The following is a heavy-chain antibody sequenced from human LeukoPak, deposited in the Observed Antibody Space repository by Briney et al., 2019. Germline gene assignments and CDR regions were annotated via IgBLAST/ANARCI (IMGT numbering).Heavy chain of an antibody. CDR3: ATSPGYYDRSPFDF. CDR2: IQSQIDGGTP. CDR1: VITFSNAW. V-gene: IGHV3-15*01. Sequence: GLSLRLSCAASVITFSNAWMTWVRQATGPGLDSVGHIQSQIDGGTPDYAAPVKGRFTISRDDSKNTLFLQMNSLKTEDTAVYYCATSPGYYDRSPFDFWGQGTLVTVSS. D-gene: IGHD3-22*01. J-gene: IGHJ4*02.